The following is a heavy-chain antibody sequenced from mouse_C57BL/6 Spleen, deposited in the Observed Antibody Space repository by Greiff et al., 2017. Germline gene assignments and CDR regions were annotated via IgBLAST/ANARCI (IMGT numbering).Heavy chain of an antibody. D-gene: IGHD2-5*01. J-gene: IGHJ3*01. V-gene: IGHV1-15*01. CDR1: GYTFTDYE. CDR2: IDPETGGT. Sequence: QVQLQQSGAELVRPGASVTLSCKASGYTFTDYEMHWVKQTPVHGLEWIGAIDPETGGTAYNQKFKGKAILTADKSSSTAYMELRSLTSEASAVSACNDDYSNYVGCAYWGQGTLVTVSA. CDR3: NDDYSNYVGCAY.